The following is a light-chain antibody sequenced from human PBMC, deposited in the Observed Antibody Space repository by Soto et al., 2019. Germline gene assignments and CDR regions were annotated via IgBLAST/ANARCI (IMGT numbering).Light chain of an antibody. CDR2: DAS. CDR1: QSIRSN. V-gene: IGKV3-15*01. Sequence: EVVMTQSPVNLSVSSGERATLSCRASQSIRSNLAWYQQKPGQAPRLLIYDASTRATGIPAQFSGSGSGTEFTLIIGSLQSEDFAVYYCQQYNNWPLTFGGGTKVEIK. J-gene: IGKJ4*01. CDR3: QQYNNWPLT.